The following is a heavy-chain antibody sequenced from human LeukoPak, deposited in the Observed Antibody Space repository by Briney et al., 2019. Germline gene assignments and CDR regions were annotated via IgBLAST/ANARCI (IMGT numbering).Heavy chain of an antibody. Sequence: SETLSLTCAVYGGSFSGYYWSWIRQPPGKGLEWIGEINHSGSTNYNPSLKSRVTISVATSKNQFSLKLSSVTAADTAVYYCAVYCSSTSCPGYGMDVWGQGTTVTVSS. CDR1: GGSFSGYY. CDR2: INHSGST. V-gene: IGHV4-34*01. D-gene: IGHD2-2*01. J-gene: IGHJ6*02. CDR3: AVYCSSTSCPGYGMDV.